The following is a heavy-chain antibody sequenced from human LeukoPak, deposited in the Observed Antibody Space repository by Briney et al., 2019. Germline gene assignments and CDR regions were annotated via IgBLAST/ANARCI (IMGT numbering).Heavy chain of an antibody. J-gene: IGHJ4*02. CDR1: GYSFTSYW. D-gene: IGHD2-2*01. Sequence: GESLKISCKSSGYSFTSYWIGWVRQLPGKGLEWRGIIYPADSDTRYSPSFQGQVTISADKSISTAYLQWSSLKASDTAMYYCARHYCSSTSCYSYYFDYWGQGTLVTVSS. V-gene: IGHV5-51*01. CDR3: ARHYCSSTSCYSYYFDY. CDR2: IYPADSDT.